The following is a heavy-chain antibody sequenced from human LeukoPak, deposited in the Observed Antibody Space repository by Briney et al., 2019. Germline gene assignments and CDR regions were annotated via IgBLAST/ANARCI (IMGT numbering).Heavy chain of an antibody. CDR2: ISGSGGST. J-gene: IGHJ6*03. Sequence: PGGSLRLSCAASGFTFSSYAMSWVRQAPGKGLEWVSAISGSGGSTYYADSVKGRFTISRDNSKNTLYLQMNSLRAEDTAVYYCARPADPYYYYYYMDVWGKGTTVTVSS. CDR3: ARPADPYYYYYYMDV. V-gene: IGHV3-23*01. D-gene: IGHD2-2*01. CDR1: GFTFSSYA.